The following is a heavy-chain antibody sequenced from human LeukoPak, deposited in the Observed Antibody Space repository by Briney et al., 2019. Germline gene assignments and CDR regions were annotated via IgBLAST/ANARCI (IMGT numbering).Heavy chain of an antibody. CDR1: GYTFIDYY. Sequence: ASVKVSCKASGYTFIDYYMHWVRQAPGQGLEWMGWINPNSGGTNYAQNFQGRVTMTRDTSIRTAYMELSRLRSDDTAVYYCARVGVMDYWGQGTLVTVSS. V-gene: IGHV1-2*02. J-gene: IGHJ4*02. CDR2: INPNSGGT. CDR3: ARVGVMDY. D-gene: IGHD3-16*01.